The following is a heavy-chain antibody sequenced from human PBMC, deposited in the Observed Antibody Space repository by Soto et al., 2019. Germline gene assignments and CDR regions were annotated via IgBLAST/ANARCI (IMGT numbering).Heavy chain of an antibody. D-gene: IGHD3-10*01. J-gene: IGHJ4*02. CDR1: DFTFSAYW. CDR2: INSDASST. V-gene: IGHV3-74*01. Sequence: PGGSLRLSCTASDFTFSAYWMHWVRQAPGKGLVWVSRINSDASSTSYADSVQGRFIISRDNAKNTLYLQMDSLRAEDTAVYWCAGSLTISTLDYWGQGALVTVSS. CDR3: AGSLTISTLDY.